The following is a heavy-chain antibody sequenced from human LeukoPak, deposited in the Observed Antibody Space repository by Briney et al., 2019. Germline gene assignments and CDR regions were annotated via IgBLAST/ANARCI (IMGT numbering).Heavy chain of an antibody. J-gene: IGHJ5*02. CDR2: IYTSGST. CDR1: GGSISSYY. V-gene: IGHV4-4*09. CDR3: ARIPPAAVWFDP. Sequence: PSETLSLTCTVSGGSISSYYWSWIRQPPGKGLEWIGYIYTSGSTNYNPSLKSRVTISVDTSKNQFSLKLSSVTAADTAVYYCARIPPAAVWFDPWGQGTLVTVSS. D-gene: IGHD6-13*01.